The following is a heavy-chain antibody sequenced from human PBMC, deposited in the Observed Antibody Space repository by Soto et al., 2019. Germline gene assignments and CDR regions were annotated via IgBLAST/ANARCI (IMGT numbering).Heavy chain of an antibody. D-gene: IGHD1-26*01. CDR3: ARGGVGATADYFDY. Sequence: SETLSLTCAVYGGSFSGYYWSWIRQPPGKGLEWIGEINHSGSTNYNPSLKSRVTISVDTSKNQFSLKLSSVTAADTAVYYCARGGVGATADYFDYWGQGTLVNVSS. CDR1: GGSFSGYY. V-gene: IGHV4-34*01. CDR2: INHSGST. J-gene: IGHJ4*02.